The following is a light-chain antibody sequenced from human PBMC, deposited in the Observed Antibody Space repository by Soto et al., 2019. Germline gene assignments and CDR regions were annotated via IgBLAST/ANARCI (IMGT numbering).Light chain of an antibody. Sequence: DIQMTQSPSTLSASVGDRVTITCRARQSISSWLAWYQQKPGKAPKLLIYDACSLESGVPSRFSVSGSWTEFNLSISSLQPDDFSTYYCEQYYSYFTWTGGQGTKVEI. CDR1: QSISSW. CDR2: DAC. CDR3: EQYYSYFTWT. V-gene: IGKV1-5*01. J-gene: IGKJ1*01.